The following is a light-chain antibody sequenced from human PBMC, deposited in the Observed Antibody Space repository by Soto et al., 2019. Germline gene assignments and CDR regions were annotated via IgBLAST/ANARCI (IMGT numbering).Light chain of an antibody. J-gene: IGKJ2*01. CDR1: RDISVY. CDR2: DAS. CDR3: QQYDNLPPYT. Sequence: DIQMTQSPSSLSASLGDRVTITCQASRDISVYLNWYQQKPGKPPKLIVYDASNLQTGVPSRFSGSGSGTHFSFPISSLQPEDIATYYCQQYDNLPPYTFGQGTTLEIK. V-gene: IGKV1-33*01.